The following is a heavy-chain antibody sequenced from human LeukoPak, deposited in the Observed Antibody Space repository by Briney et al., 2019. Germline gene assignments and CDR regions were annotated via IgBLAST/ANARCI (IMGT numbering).Heavy chain of an antibody. CDR1: GGTFFSYA. J-gene: IGHJ5*02. Sequence: SVKVSCKASGGTFFSYAISWVRQAPGQGLEWMGGIIPLFGTANYAQKFQGRVTITADESTSTAYMELSSLRSDDTAVYYCARENVLLWFGELFTGRDNWFDPWGQGTLVTVSS. V-gene: IGHV1-69*13. CDR3: ARENVLLWFGELFTGRDNWFDP. CDR2: IIPLFGTA. D-gene: IGHD3-10*01.